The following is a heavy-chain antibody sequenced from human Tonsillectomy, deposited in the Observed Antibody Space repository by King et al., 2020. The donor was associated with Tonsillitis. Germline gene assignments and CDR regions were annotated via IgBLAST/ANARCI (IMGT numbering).Heavy chain of an antibody. CDR2: IYTGDST. J-gene: IGHJ6*03. D-gene: IGHD3-16*01. V-gene: IGHV3-66*01. Sequence: VQLVESGGGLVQPGGSLRLSCAASGFTVSGNYMSWVRQTPEKGLEWVSVIYTGDSTYYADSVKSRFTISRDNSKNTLYLQMNSLRAEDTAVYYCARWGQRGYYYYYMDVWGKGTTFTVSS. CDR1: GFTVSGNY. CDR3: ARWGQRGYYYYYMDV.